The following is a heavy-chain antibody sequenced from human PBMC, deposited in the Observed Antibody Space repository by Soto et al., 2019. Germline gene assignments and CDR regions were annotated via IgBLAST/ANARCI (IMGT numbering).Heavy chain of an antibody. J-gene: IGHJ5*02. CDR2: ISGSGGST. V-gene: IGHV3-23*01. CDR3: GEREHVRFFNCFVP. D-gene: IGHD6-6*01. CDR1: GFTFSSYA. Sequence: EVQLLESGGGLVQPGGSLRLSCAASGFTFSSYAMSWVRQAPGKGLEWVSAISGSGGSTYYADSVKGRFTISRDNSKKTLYLQMNSLTAHYIGVCYCGEREHVRFFNCFVPWVQGTPVTVSS.